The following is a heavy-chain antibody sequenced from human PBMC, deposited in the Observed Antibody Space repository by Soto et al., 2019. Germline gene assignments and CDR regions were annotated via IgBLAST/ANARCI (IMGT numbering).Heavy chain of an antibody. V-gene: IGHV1-3*01. CDR1: GYTFTSYA. Sequence: GASVKVSCKASGYTFTSYAMRWVRQAPGQRHEWMGWINAGNGNTKYSQKLQGRVTMTTDTSTSTAYMELRSLRSDDTAVYYCARGVGSGTYYNQYNWFDPWGQGTLVTVSS. CDR3: ARGVGSGTYYNQYNWFDP. D-gene: IGHD3-10*01. CDR2: INAGNGNT. J-gene: IGHJ5*02.